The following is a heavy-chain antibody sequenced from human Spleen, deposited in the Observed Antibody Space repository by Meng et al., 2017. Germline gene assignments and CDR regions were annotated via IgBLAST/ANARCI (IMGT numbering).Heavy chain of an antibody. D-gene: IGHD3-22*01. CDR2: ISSSGRTI. V-gene: IGHV3-11*01. J-gene: IGHJ6*02. CDR1: GFTFSEYY. Sequence: GESLKISCAASGFTFSEYYMSWIRQTPGKGLEWLSYISSSGRTIYYADSVKGRFTISRDNAKNSLYLQMNSLRAEDTAVYYCARSPEYDSSALYYYYGMDVWGQGTTVTVSS. CDR3: ARSPEYDSSALYYYYGMDV.